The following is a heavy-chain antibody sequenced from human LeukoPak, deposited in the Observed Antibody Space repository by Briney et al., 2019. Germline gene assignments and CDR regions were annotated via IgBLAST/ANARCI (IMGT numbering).Heavy chain of an antibody. CDR3: AKDDGSGWSQFGY. D-gene: IGHD6-19*01. CDR1: GFTFSGYA. CDR2: ISGSGGST. J-gene: IGHJ4*02. Sequence: GGSLRLSCAASGFTFSGYAMSWVRQAPGKGLEWVSAISGSGGSTYYADSVKGRFTISRDNSKNTLYLQMNSLRAEDTAVYYCAKDDGSGWSQFGYWGQGTLVTVSS. V-gene: IGHV3-23*01.